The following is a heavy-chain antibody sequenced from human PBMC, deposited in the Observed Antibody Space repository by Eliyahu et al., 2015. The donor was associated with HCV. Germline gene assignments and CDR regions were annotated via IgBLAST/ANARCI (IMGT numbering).Heavy chain of an antibody. Sequence: EVQLVESGGGLVKPGGSLRLSCAASGFTFSSXSMNWVRQAPGKGLEWVSSISSSSSYIYYADSVKGRFTISRDNAKNSLYLQMNSLRAEDTAVYYCASPYDILSNPRSHAFDIWGQGTMVTVSS. J-gene: IGHJ3*02. CDR1: GFTFSSXS. CDR2: ISSSSSYI. D-gene: IGHD3-9*01. V-gene: IGHV3-21*01. CDR3: ASPYDILSNPRSHAFDI.